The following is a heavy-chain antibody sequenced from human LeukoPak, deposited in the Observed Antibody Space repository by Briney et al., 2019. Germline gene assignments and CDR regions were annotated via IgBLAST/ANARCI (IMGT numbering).Heavy chain of an antibody. J-gene: IGHJ6*02. CDR3: ASQGYGGYGMDV. CDR2: IYYSGST. D-gene: IGHD4-23*01. CDR1: GGSISSYY. V-gene: IGHV4-59*01. Sequence: SETLSLTCTVTGGSISSYYWSWIRQPPGKGLEWIGYIYYSGSTNYNPSLKSRVTISVDTSKNQFSLKLSSVTAADTAVYYCASQGYGGYGMDVWGQGTTVTVSS.